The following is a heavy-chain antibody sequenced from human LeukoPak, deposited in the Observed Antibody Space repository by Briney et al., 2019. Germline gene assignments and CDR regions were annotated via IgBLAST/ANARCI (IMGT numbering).Heavy chain of an antibody. J-gene: IGHJ4*02. Sequence: PGGSLRLSCAASGFTFSSYWMHWVRQAPGKGLVWVSRINCDGSSTSYADSVRGRFTISRDNAKNTLYLQMNSLRAEDTAVYYCASSSGSYQGDFDYWGQGTLVTVSS. D-gene: IGHD1-26*01. CDR2: INCDGSST. CDR1: GFTFSSYW. V-gene: IGHV3-74*01. CDR3: ASSSGSYQGDFDY.